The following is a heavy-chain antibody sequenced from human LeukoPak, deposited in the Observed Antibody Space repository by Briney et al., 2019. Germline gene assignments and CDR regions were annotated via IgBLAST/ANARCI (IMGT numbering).Heavy chain of an antibody. D-gene: IGHD3-22*01. V-gene: IGHV5-51*01. CDR2: IYPAYSDT. CDR3: ARYHSNSSGYYALDI. CDR1: GYIFTTDW. Sequence: GESLKISCKGSGYIFTTDWIAWVRQMPGKGLEWMGIIYPAYSDTRYSPSFQGQVTISADKSISTASLQWSSLGASDTAIYYCARYHSNSSGYYALDIWGQGTMVTVSS. J-gene: IGHJ3*02.